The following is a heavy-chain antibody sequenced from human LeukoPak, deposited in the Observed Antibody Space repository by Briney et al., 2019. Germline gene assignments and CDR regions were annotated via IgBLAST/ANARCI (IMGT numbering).Heavy chain of an antibody. J-gene: IGHJ4*02. D-gene: IGHD3-10*01. Sequence: ASVKVSCKASGYTFTSYDINWVRQATGQGLEWMGWMNPNSGNTGYAQMFQGRVTMTRNTSISTAYMELSSLRSEDTAVYYCARGLSWSYGSGSFSPQFDYWGQGTLSPPPQ. CDR2: MNPNSGNT. V-gene: IGHV1-8*01. CDR1: GYTFTSYD. CDR3: ARGLSWSYGSGSFSPQFDY.